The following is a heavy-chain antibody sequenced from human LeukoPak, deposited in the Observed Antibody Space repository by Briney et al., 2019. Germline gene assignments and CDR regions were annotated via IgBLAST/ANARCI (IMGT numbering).Heavy chain of an antibody. CDR2: ISPYDGDT. J-gene: IGHJ5*02. Sequence: ASVKVSCKASGYSFTTYGVSWVRQAPGQGLEWMAWISPYDGDTNYAQNFEGRVTMTTETSTSTAYMELRSLRSDDTAIYYCARDYCTRGGDCYKEDLFDPWGQGTLVTVSS. D-gene: IGHD2-21*02. CDR1: GYSFTTYG. V-gene: IGHV1-18*01. CDR3: ARDYCTRGGDCYKEDLFDP.